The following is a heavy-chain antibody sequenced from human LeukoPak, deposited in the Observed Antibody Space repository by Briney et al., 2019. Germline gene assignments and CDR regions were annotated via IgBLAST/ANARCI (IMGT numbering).Heavy chain of an antibody. V-gene: IGHV1-18*01. CDR3: AREGYCSGGICYSTMNWFDP. Sequence: AASVKVSCKASGYRVTSYGITWVRQAPGRGLEGMGWISAYNGNTNYAQKVQGRVTLTTDTSTSTAYMELRSLRSDDTAVYYCAREGYCSGGICYSTMNWFDPWGQGTLVTVSS. D-gene: IGHD2-15*01. J-gene: IGHJ5*02. CDR1: GYRVTSYG. CDR2: ISAYNGNT.